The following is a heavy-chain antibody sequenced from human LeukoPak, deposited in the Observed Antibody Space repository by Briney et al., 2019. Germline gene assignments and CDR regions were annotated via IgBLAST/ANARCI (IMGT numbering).Heavy chain of an antibody. Sequence: SETLSLTCTFSGGSISSYYWSWIRQPAGKGLEWIGRLSTSGTTNYNPSLKSRVTMPVDTSKNQFSLKLSSVTAADTAVYYCARDSYHYGSAAYYMDVWGKGTTVTVSS. D-gene: IGHD3-10*01. CDR3: ARDSYHYGSAAYYMDV. CDR1: GGSISSYY. V-gene: IGHV4-4*07. J-gene: IGHJ6*03. CDR2: LSTSGTT.